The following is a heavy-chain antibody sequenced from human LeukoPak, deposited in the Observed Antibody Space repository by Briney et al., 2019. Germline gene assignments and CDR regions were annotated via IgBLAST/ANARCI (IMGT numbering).Heavy chain of an antibody. CDR3: ARSSSWYSLHAFDI. J-gene: IGHJ3*02. Sequence: SETLSLTCTVSGDSISSYYWSWIRQPAGKGLEWIGRIYTASTNYNPSLKSRVTMSVDTSKNQFSLKLTSVTAADTAVYYCARSSSWYSLHAFDIWGQGTMVTVSS. CDR2: IYTAST. V-gene: IGHV4-4*07. D-gene: IGHD6-13*01. CDR1: GDSISSYY.